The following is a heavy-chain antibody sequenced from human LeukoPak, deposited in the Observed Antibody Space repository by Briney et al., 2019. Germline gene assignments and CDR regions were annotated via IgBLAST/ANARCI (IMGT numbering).Heavy chain of an antibody. Sequence: ASVKVSCTVSGYILTELSMHWVRQAPGKGLEWMGGFDPEDGETIYAQKFQGRVTMTEDTSTDTAYMELSSLRSEDTAVYYCATTILYSSSWYYYWGQGTLVTVSS. CDR1: GYILTELS. D-gene: IGHD6-13*01. CDR2: FDPEDGET. V-gene: IGHV1-24*01. CDR3: ATTILYSSSWYYY. J-gene: IGHJ4*02.